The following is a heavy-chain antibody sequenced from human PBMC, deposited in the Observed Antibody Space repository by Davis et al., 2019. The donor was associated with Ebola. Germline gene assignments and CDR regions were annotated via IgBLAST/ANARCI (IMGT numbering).Heavy chain of an antibody. Sequence: MPSETLSLTCTVSGGSISSSSYSWGWIRQPPGKGLEWIGIIYYSGSTSYSPSLKSRVTISIDTSKNQFSLKLSSVTAADTAVYYCARYSGHDAFDIWGQGTMVTVSS. CDR2: IYYSGST. D-gene: IGHD1-26*01. J-gene: IGHJ3*02. CDR1: GGSISSSSYS. CDR3: ARYSGHDAFDI. V-gene: IGHV4-39*01.